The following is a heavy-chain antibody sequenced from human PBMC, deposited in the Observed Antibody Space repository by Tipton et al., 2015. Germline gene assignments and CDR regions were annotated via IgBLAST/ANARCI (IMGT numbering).Heavy chain of an antibody. D-gene: IGHD3-10*01. V-gene: IGHV3-30*02. J-gene: IGHJ4*02. CDR3: VRGTVMRRGVNRGYFDY. Sequence: SLRLSCAASGFTFNTYGMHWVRQAPGKGLEWVAFISYDGSEKYYVDSVKGRFTISRDNSKNTLKLQMDSLRVEDTAVYYCVRGTVMRRGVNRGYFDYWGQGTLVTVSS. CDR2: ISYDGSEK. CDR1: GFTFNTYG.